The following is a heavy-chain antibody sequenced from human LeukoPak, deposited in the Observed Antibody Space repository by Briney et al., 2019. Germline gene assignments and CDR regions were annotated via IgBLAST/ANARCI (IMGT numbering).Heavy chain of an antibody. CDR2: IYYSGST. D-gene: IGHD4-17*01. Sequence: KSSQTLSLTCTVSGVSISSGGYYWSWIRQHPGKGLEWIGYIYYSGSTYYNPSLKSRVTISVDTSKNQFSLKLSSVTAADTAVYYCAREGDYGDLRGYYYGMDVWGQGTTVTVSS. CDR1: GVSISSGGYY. CDR3: AREGDYGDLRGYYYGMDV. V-gene: IGHV4-31*03. J-gene: IGHJ6*02.